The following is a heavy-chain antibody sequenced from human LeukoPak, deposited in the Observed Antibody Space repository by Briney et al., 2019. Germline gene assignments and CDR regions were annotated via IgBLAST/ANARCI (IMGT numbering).Heavy chain of an antibody. D-gene: IGHD3-16*01. CDR3: ARLDYDYVWGSYLSYFDY. V-gene: IGHV3-21*01. J-gene: IGHJ4*02. Sequence: PGGSLRLSCAASGFTFSSYSMNWVRQAPGKGLEWVSSISSSSSYIYYADSVKDRFTISRDNAKNSLYLQMNSLRAEDTAVYYCARLDYDYVWGSYLSYFDYWGQGTLVTVSS. CDR1: GFTFSSYS. CDR2: ISSSSSYI.